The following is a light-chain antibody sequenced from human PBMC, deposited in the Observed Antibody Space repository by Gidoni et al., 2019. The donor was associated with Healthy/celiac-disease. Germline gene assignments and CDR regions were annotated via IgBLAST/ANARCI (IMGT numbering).Light chain of an antibody. CDR3: SSYTSSSTPSWV. J-gene: IGLJ3*02. Sequence: QSALTQPASVSGSPGQSITISCTGTSSDVWGYNYVARYQQHPGKAPKLMIYEVSNRPLGVSTRFSGSKSSNTASLTISGLQAEDEADYYCSSYTSSSTPSWVFGGGTKLTVL. V-gene: IGLV2-14*01. CDR2: EVS. CDR1: SSDVWGYNY.